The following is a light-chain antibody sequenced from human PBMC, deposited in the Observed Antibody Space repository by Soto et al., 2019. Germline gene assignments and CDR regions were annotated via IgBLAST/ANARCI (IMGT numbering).Light chain of an antibody. V-gene: IGKV2-28*01. Sequence: EIVVTQSPLSLPVILGESASISCRSSQSLLHSNGFNYLDWYLQRPGQSPQLLIYMASSRASGVPDRFSGSGSGTDFTLTITRVEAEDVGIYYCMQAVQTPWSFDQGTKVEIK. CDR2: MAS. CDR3: MQAVQTPWS. J-gene: IGKJ1*01. CDR1: QSLLHSNGFNY.